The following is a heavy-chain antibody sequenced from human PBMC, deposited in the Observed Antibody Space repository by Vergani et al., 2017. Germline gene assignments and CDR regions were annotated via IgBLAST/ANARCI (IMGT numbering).Heavy chain of an antibody. CDR3: AKARAGTTLGWYFDL. D-gene: IGHD1-1*01. CDR1: GFTFSSYA. Sequence: VQLLESGGGLVQPGGSLRLSCAASGFTFSSYAMSWVRQAPGKGLEWVAVISYDGSNKYYADSVKGRFTISRDNSKNTLYLQMNSLGAEDTAVYYCAKARAGTTLGWYFDLWGRGTLVTVSS. CDR2: ISYDGSNK. J-gene: IGHJ2*01. V-gene: IGHV3-30*18.